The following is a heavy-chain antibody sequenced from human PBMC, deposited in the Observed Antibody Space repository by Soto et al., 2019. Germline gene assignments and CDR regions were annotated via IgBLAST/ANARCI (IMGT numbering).Heavy chain of an antibody. CDR2: INQSGGT. J-gene: IGHJ4*02. D-gene: IGHD1-26*01. V-gene: IGHV4-34*01. CDR3: ARGRLGGAAD. CDR1: GGSFSGYY. Sequence: QVQLQQWGAGLLKPSETLSLTCAVYGGSFSGYYWSWIRQPQGKGLEWIGEINQSGGTNYNPSLKSRVTISVDTSKNQFSLKLSSVTAADTAVYYCARGRLGGAADWGQGTLVTVSS.